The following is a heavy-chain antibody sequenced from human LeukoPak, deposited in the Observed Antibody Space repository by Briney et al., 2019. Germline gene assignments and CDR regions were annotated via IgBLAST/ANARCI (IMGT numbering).Heavy chain of an antibody. J-gene: IGHJ3*02. CDR2: IIPIFGTA. CDR1: GGTFSSYA. D-gene: IGHD2-15*01. V-gene: IGHV1-69*05. CDR3: ARYSLDAFDI. Sequence: SVKVSCKASGGTFSSYAISWVRQAPGQGLEWMGRIIPIFGTANYAQKFQGRVTITTDESTSTAHMELSSLRSEDTAVYYCARYSLDAFDIWGQGTMVTVSS.